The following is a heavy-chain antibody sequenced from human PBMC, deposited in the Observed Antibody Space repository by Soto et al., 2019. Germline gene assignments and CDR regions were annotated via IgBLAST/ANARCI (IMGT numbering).Heavy chain of an antibody. J-gene: IGHJ6*02. D-gene: IGHD2-15*01. CDR1: GGSISSYY. CDR2: IYYSVST. Sequence: SETLSLTCTVSGGSISSYYWSWIRQPPGKGLEWIGYIYYSVSTNYNPSLKSRVTISVDTSKNQFSLKLSSVTAADTAVYYCAREGSYKNYYYYGMDVWGQGTTVTVS. CDR3: AREGSYKNYYYYGMDV. V-gene: IGHV4-59*01.